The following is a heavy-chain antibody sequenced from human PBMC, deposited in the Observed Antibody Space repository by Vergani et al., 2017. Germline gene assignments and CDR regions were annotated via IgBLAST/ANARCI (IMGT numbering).Heavy chain of an antibody. Sequence: EVQLLESGGGLVQPGGSLRLSCAASGFSFNSYWMHWVRQVPGRGLLGVSRIKSDGSITAYADSVKGRFTISRDNAQNTLYLQMNSRRVEDTGVYYCARARCIETCYMSNWLDSWVQGTLVTVSS. V-gene: IGHV3-74*03. CDR2: IKSDGSIT. J-gene: IGHJ5*01. CDR3: ARARCIETCYMSNWLDS. D-gene: IGHD3-9*01. CDR1: GFSFNSYW.